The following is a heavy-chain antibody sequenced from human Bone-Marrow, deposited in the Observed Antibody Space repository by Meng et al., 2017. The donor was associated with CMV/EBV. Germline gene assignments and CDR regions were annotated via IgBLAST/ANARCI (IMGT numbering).Heavy chain of an antibody. CDR1: GYSFTTYG. Sequence: ASVKVSCKASGYSFTTYGIDWVRQAPGQGLEWMGWISGNNGNTYYAKNFQGRVTVTTDTSTSTAYMELRSLRSDDTAIYYCARSNYELVVPAAIHPGGGYYYGMDVWGQGTTVTVSS. CDR2: ISGNNGNT. V-gene: IGHV1-18*01. D-gene: IGHD2-2*02. CDR3: ARSNYELVVPAAIHPGGGYYYGMDV. J-gene: IGHJ6*02.